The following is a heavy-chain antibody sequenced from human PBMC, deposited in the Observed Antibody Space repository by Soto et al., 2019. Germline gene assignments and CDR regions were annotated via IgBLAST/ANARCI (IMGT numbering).Heavy chain of an antibody. D-gene: IGHD3-10*01. CDR1: GFSFPDYD. V-gene: IGHV3-23*01. CDR2: VGRFGNT. Sequence: GGSLRLSCEGSGFSFPDYDMNWVRQAPGKGLEWVAAVGRFGNTYYRDSVRGRFTISRDDSRNTVYLQMNRLRVEDTAVYFRAKEGRLRSPAGDYFDSWAQGSLVTVSS. CDR3: AKEGRLRSPAGDYFDS. J-gene: IGHJ4*02.